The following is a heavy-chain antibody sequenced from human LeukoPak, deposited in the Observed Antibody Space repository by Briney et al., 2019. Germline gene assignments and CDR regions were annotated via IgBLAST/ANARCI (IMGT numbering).Heavy chain of an antibody. Sequence: GGSLRLSCAASGFTFSNAWMSWVRQAPGKGLEWVGRIKSKTDGGTTDYAAPVKGRFTISRDDSKNTLYLQMNSLKIEDTAVYYCTTEYYYGSGSMYYYGMDVWGQGTTVTVSS. D-gene: IGHD3-10*01. CDR2: IKSKTDGGTT. J-gene: IGHJ6*02. V-gene: IGHV3-15*01. CDR1: GFTFSNAW. CDR3: TTEYYYGSGSMYYYGMDV.